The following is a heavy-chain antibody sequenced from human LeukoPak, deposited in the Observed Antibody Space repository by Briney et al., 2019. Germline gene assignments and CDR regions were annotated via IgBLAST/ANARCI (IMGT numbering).Heavy chain of an antibody. D-gene: IGHD6-19*01. CDR2: IIGSGDKI. V-gene: IGHV3-23*01. Sequence: GGSLRLSCVASGFTFGSYVMSWVRQAPGKGLEWVSTIIGSGDKIYYADSVKGRFTISRDNSKNTLYLQMNSLRVEGTAVYYCAKDGSGWSANWGQGTLVTVSS. CDR3: AKDGSGWSAN. CDR1: GFTFGSYV. J-gene: IGHJ4*02.